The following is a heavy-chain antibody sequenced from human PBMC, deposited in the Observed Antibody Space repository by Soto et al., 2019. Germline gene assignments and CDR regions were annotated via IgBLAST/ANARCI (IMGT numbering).Heavy chain of an antibody. CDR2: IYYSGST. CDR3: ARVPFCSGGSCYPTKYYYYYYGMDV. J-gene: IGHJ6*02. V-gene: IGHV4-30-4*01. CDR1: GGSISSGDYY. D-gene: IGHD2-15*01. Sequence: SETLSLTCTVSGGSISSGDYYWSWIRQPPGKGLEWIGYIYYSGSTYYNPSLKSRVTISLDTSKNQFSLKLSSVTAADTAVYYCARVPFCSGGSCYPTKYYYYYYGMDVWGQGTTVTVSS.